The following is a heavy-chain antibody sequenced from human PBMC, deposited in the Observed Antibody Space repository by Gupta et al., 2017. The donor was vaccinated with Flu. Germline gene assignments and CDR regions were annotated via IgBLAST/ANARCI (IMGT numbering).Heavy chain of an antibody. Sequence: QVQPVESGGGVVQPGRALGSSCSACGFTFSSYGMNWACMAPGKGLEWVAVIWYDGSNKYYADAVKGRFTISRDNSKNTLYLQMNSLRAEDTAVDYCARGTYYDILTGSNNYGMDVWGQGTTVTVSS. V-gene: IGHV3-33*01. CDR3: ARGTYYDILTGSNNYGMDV. J-gene: IGHJ6*02. D-gene: IGHD3-9*01. CDR2: IWYDGSNK. CDR1: GFTFSSYG.